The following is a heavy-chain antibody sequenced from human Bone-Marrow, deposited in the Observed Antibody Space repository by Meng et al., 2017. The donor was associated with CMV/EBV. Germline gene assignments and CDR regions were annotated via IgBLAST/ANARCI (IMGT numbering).Heavy chain of an antibody. D-gene: IGHD5-18*01. CDR1: GFAFSSYA. V-gene: IGHV3-7*01. J-gene: IGHJ6*02. CDR2: IMQTGKEK. CDR3: ARADHTAMVTFYYGMDV. Sequence: GGSLRLSCAASGFAFSSYAMNWVRQAPGKGLEWVANIMQTGKEKYSVDSVKGRFTISRDNDNNSLYLQMNSLRAEDTAVYYCARADHTAMVTFYYGMDVWGQGTTVTVSS.